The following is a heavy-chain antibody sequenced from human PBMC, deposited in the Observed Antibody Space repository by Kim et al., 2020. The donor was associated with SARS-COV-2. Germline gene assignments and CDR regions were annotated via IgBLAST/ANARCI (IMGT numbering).Heavy chain of an antibody. CDR2: INKDGSEK. CDR1: GFTFSDYW. Sequence: GGSLRLSCAASGFTFSDYWMSWVRQAPGKGLEWVANINKDGSEKYYVDSVKGRFTISRDNARKSLDLQMNSLRAEDTAVYYCARVHHPSGYYYGMDVWGQGTPVAVSS. D-gene: IGHD3-10*01. CDR3: ARVHHPSGYYYGMDV. J-gene: IGHJ6*02. V-gene: IGHV3-7*03.